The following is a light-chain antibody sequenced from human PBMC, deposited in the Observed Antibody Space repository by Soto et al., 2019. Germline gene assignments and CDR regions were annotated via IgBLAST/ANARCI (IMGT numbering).Light chain of an antibody. CDR1: SSNIGINY. J-gene: IGLJ7*01. CDR3: AAWDDSLSGLV. V-gene: IGLV1-47*01. Sequence: QSVLTQPPSTSGTPGQRVTISCSGSSSNIGINYVYWYQQFPGTAPKLLIQRNNQRPSGVPDRFSGSRSGTSASLAISGLRSEDEAEYYCAAWDDSLSGLVFGGGTQLTVL. CDR2: RNN.